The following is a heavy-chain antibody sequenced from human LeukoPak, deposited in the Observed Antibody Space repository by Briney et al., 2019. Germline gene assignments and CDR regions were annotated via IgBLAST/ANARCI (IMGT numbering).Heavy chain of an antibody. D-gene: IGHD6-19*01. J-gene: IGHJ4*02. V-gene: IGHV3-48*02. CDR3: AGGGDSGWAIDN. Sequence: PGGSLRLSCTVSGVSFNSFYMDWVRQAPGKGLEWISYIDTQSQTVYYADSMRGRFTISRDNAKNSLYLQINSLRDEDTALYHCAGGGDSGWAIDNWGQGTLVIVSS. CDR2: IDTQSQTV. CDR1: GVSFNSFY.